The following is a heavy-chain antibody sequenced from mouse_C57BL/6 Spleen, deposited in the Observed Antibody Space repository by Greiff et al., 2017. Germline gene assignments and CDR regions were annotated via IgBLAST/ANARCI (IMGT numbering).Heavy chain of an antibody. CDR2: IDPSDSYT. CDR3: VDSSGYFDY. J-gene: IGHJ2*01. CDR1: GYTFTSYW. D-gene: IGHD3-2*02. Sequence: VKLQQPGAELVRPGTSVKLSCKASGYTFTSYWMHWVKQRPGQGLEWIGVIDPSDSYTNYNQKFKGKATLTVDTSSSTAYMQLSSLTSEDSAVYYCVDSSGYFDYWGQGTTLTVSS. V-gene: IGHV1-59*01.